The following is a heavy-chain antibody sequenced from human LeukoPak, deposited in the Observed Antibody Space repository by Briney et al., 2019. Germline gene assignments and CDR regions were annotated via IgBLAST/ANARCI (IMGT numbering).Heavy chain of an antibody. CDR1: GFTFSNYW. D-gene: IGHD2-21*01. Sequence: PGGSLTLSCTTSGFTFSNYWIYWVRQAPGQGLMWVSRIKSDGTGITYTDSVEGRFTISRDNAKNTLYLQMNSLRDEDTAVYYCERGLTIDYWGQGPVVRVFS. V-gene: IGHV3-74*01. J-gene: IGHJ4*02. CDR3: ERGLTIDY. CDR2: IKSDGTGI.